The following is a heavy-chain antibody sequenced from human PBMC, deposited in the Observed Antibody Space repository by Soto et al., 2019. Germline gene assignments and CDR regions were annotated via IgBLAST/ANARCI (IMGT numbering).Heavy chain of an antibody. D-gene: IGHD3-3*01. CDR2: ISTTSSSI. Sequence: GGSLRLSCAASGFTFSSYSMNWVRQAPGKGLEWISYISTTSSSIYYADSVKGRFTISRDNAKNSLFLQMNSLRDEDTAVYYCARKGVAFDYWRQGALVTVSS. V-gene: IGHV3-48*02. CDR3: ARKGVAFDY. CDR1: GFTFSSYS. J-gene: IGHJ4*02.